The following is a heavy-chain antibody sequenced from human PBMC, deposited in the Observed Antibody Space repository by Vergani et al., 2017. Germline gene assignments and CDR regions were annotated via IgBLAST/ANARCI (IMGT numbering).Heavy chain of an antibody. CDR3: ARSIVSRNPPDYFDN. Sequence: QVQLQESGPGLVRPSETLSLTCTVSGGSLSGYYWNWIRQTPGEGLEWIGYVEDSGYFNYNPSLKTRVSMSSDTSNNQFSLMLSSVTVADTAVYYRARSIVSRNPPDYFDNWGQGTLVTVSS. J-gene: IGHJ4*02. V-gene: IGHV4-59*01. CDR2: VEDSGYF. D-gene: IGHD1-14*01. CDR1: GGSLSGYY.